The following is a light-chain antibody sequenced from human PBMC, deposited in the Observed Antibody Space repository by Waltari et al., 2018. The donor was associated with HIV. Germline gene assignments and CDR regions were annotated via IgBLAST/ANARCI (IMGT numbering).Light chain of an antibody. V-gene: IGLV3-1*01. CDR1: NLVHKY. CDR3: QAWDSGTIV. Sequence: SYDLTQPPSVSVSSGQTATVTCSGVNLVHKYVSWYQQRSGQSPVLFIYQDTKRPPGIPERFFGSTSENTATLTINETQPLDEAHYSCQAWDSGTIVFGGGTSLTVL. J-gene: IGLJ3*02. CDR2: QDT.